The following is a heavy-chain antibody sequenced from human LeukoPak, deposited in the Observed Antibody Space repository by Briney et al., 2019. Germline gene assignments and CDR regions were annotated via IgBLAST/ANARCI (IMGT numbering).Heavy chain of an antibody. V-gene: IGHV4-59*12. CDR3: ARVGGTNYYYYGMDV. Sequence: SETLSLTCTVSGGSISSYYWSWIRQPPGKGLEWIGYIYYSGSTNYNPSLKSRVTISVDTSKNQFSLKLSSVTAADTAVYHCARVGGTNYYYYGMDVWGQGTTVTVSS. CDR2: IYYSGST. D-gene: IGHD1-1*01. J-gene: IGHJ6*02. CDR1: GGSISSYY.